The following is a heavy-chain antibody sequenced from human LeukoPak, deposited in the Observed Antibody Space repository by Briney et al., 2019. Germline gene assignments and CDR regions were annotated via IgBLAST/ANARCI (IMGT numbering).Heavy chain of an antibody. V-gene: IGHV3-21*01. CDR3: ARDTYSYGYGPLDAFDI. J-gene: IGHJ3*02. CDR1: GFTFSSYS. CDR2: ISSSSSYI. D-gene: IGHD5-18*01. Sequence: PGGSLRLSCAASGFTFSSYSMNWVRQAPGKGLEWVSSISSSSSYIYYADSVKGRFTISRDNAKNSLYLQMNSLRAEDTAVYYCARDTYSYGYGPLDAFDIWGQGTMVTVSS.